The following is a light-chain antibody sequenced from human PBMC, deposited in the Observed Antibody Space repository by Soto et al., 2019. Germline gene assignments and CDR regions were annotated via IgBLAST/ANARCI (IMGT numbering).Light chain of an antibody. CDR3: QQYGSAPPIT. V-gene: IGKV3-20*01. CDR2: DPS. J-gene: IGKJ5*01. Sequence: EIVLTQSPGTLSLSPGERATLSCRASQSVKSNNLPWSKKKPGQAPSLPIYDPSTRATGIPDRFGGSGSGTDFTLTISRLEAEDFAVYYCQQYGSAPPITFGQGTRLEIK. CDR1: QSVKSNN.